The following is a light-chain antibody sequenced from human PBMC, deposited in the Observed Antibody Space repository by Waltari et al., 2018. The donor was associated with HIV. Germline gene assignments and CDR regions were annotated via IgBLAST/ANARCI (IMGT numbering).Light chain of an antibody. CDR2: DVS. Sequence: QSALTQPASVTGSPGQSLTISCTGTSSNVGGYNLASWYQQHPAKAPKVIIYDVSNRPSGVSNRFSGSKSGNTASLTISGLQAEDEADYYCTSYTTINTYVFGTGTKVTVL. CDR3: TSYTTINTYV. CDR1: SSNVGGYNL. J-gene: IGLJ1*01. V-gene: IGLV2-14*03.